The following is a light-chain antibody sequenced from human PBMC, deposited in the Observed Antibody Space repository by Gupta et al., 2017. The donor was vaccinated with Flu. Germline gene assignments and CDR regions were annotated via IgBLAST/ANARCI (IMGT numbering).Light chain of an antibody. V-gene: IGLV3-21*02. CDR3: QVWHISSDHLRV. CDR1: NTGSKS. CDR2: ADS. Sequence: SYVLTQPPSVSVAPGQTARITCGGDNTGSKSVHWYKQKPRQAPVLVVYADSDRPSGIPERFSGSNSGNTATLTISKVEAGDEADYFCQVWHISSDHLRVFGGGTKLSVL. J-gene: IGLJ2*01.